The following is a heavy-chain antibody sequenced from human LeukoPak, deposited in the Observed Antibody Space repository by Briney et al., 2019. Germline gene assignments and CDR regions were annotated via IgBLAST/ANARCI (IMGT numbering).Heavy chain of an antibody. J-gene: IGHJ3*02. CDR2: IDYRGST. V-gene: IGHV4-59*01. CDR1: NDSISNYY. CDR3: ARSRSGYGYEHGAFEI. Sequence: SETLPLTCTVSNDSISNYYWSWVRQPPGKGLGWIAYIDYRGSTTNNPSLRSRITISVDTSRNQFSLKLRSVTAADTAVYYCARSRSGYGYEHGAFEIWGQGTMVTVSS. D-gene: IGHD5-12*01.